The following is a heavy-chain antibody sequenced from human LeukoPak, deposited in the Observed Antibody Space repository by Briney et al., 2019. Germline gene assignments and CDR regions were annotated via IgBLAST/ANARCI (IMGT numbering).Heavy chain of an antibody. CDR3: ARGPPRYYYDSSGYHGEYYFDY. CDR1: GGSFSGYY. CDR2: INNSGST. V-gene: IGHV4-34*01. Sequence: ETLSLTCAVYGGSFSGYYWSWIRQPPGKGLEWIGEINNSGSTNYNPSLKSRVTISVDTSKNQFSLKLSSVTAADTAVYYCARGPPRYYYDSSGYHGEYYFDYWGQGTLVTVSS. J-gene: IGHJ4*02. D-gene: IGHD3-22*01.